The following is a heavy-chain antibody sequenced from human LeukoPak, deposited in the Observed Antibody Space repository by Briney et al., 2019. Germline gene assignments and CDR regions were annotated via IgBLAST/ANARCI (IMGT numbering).Heavy chain of an antibody. V-gene: IGHV4-34*01. Sequence: PSETLSLTCAVYGGSFSGYYWSWIRQPPGKGLEWIGEINHSGSTNYNPSLKSRVTISVDTSKNQFSLKLSSVTAADTAVYYCARGSTRELYESTYYDFWSGYYRGWFDPWGQGTLVTVSS. CDR2: INHSGST. J-gene: IGHJ5*02. CDR3: ARGSTRELYESTYYDFWSGYYRGWFDP. D-gene: IGHD3-3*01. CDR1: GGSFSGYY.